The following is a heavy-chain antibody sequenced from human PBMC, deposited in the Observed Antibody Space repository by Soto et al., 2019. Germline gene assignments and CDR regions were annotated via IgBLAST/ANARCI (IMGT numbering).Heavy chain of an antibody. J-gene: IGHJ6*02. D-gene: IGHD3-10*01. CDR3: ARDGEYVIPGPPTDYGMDV. Sequence: ASVEVSCKASGYTFTSYYMHWVRQAPGQGLEWMGIINPSGGSTSYAQKFQGRVTMTMDTSTSTVYMELSSLRSEDTAVYYCARDGEYVIPGPPTDYGMDVWGQGTTVTVSS. CDR1: GYTFTSYY. CDR2: INPSGGST. V-gene: IGHV1-46*01.